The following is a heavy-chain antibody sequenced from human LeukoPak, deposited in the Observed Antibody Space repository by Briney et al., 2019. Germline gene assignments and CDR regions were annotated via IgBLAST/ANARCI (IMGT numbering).Heavy chain of an antibody. CDR2: ISYDGSNK. Sequence: PGGSLRLSCAASGFTFSSYAMHWVRQAPGKGLEWVAVISYDGSNKYCADSVKGRFTISRDNSKNTLYLQMNSLRAEDTAVYYCARDRGMKTYYDFWSGYYFDYWGQGTLVTVSS. D-gene: IGHD3-3*01. CDR1: GFTFSSYA. V-gene: IGHV3-30-3*01. J-gene: IGHJ4*02. CDR3: ARDRGMKTYYDFWSGYYFDY.